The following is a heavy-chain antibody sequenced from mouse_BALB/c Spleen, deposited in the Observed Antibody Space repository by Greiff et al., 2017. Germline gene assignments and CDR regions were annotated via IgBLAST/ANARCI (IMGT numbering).Heavy chain of an antibody. Sequence: QVQLQQSGAELVRPGTSVKVSCKASGYAFTNYLIEWVKQRPGQGLEWIGVINPGSGGTNYNEKFKGKATLTADKSSSTAYMQLSSLTSDDSAVYFCARDGYYVPYAMDYWGQGTSVTVSS. CDR2: INPGSGGT. V-gene: IGHV1-54*01. J-gene: IGHJ4*01. CDR1: GYAFTNYL. CDR3: ARDGYYVPYAMDY. D-gene: IGHD2-3*01.